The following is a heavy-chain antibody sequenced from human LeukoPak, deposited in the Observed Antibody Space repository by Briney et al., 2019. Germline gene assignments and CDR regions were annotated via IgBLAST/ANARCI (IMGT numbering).Heavy chain of an antibody. CDR1: GFTFGSYA. CDR3: AKDLFALAYYYYYGMDV. J-gene: IGHJ6*02. CDR2: VAGRTTST. Sequence: GGSLRLSCVASGFTFGSYAMAWVRQAPGKGLEWVSIVAGRTTSTFYADSEQGRFTISRDNSKSTLFLQMNSLRAEDTAVYYCAKDLFALAYYYYYGMDVWGQGTTVTVSS. V-gene: IGHV3-23*01. D-gene: IGHD2-21*01.